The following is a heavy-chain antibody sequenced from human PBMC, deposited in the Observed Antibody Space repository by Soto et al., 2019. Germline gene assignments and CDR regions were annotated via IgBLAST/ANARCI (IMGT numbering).Heavy chain of an antibody. V-gene: IGHV1-3*01. CDR3: ASVDGCYFYNCGMDV. CDR2: INAALGET. CDR1: GYSFTAYG. Sequence: QVQLVQSGAEVKKPGASVKVSCKASGYSFTAYGIHWVRQAPGQRLEWMGWINAALGETKFSQKFQGRVTISRDTSARTAYMDLSGLRSEDTAVYYCASVDGCYFYNCGMDVWGQGTTVTVSS. J-gene: IGHJ6*02.